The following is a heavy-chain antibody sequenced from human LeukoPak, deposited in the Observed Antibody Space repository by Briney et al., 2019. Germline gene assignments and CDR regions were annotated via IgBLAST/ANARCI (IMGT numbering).Heavy chain of an antibody. Sequence: GGSLRLSCAASGFTFSSYGMHWVRQAPGKGLEWVAVISYDGSNKYYADSVKGRFTISRDNSKNTLYLQMNSLRAEDTAVYYCAKGARSIAAADPYYFDYWGQGTLVTVSS. CDR3: AKGARSIAAADPYYFDY. CDR1: GFTFSSYG. D-gene: IGHD6-13*01. J-gene: IGHJ4*02. CDR2: ISYDGSNK. V-gene: IGHV3-30*18.